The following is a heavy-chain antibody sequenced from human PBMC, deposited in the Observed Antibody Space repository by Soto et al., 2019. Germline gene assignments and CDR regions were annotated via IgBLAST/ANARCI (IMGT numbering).Heavy chain of an antibody. V-gene: IGHV4-4*02. CDR2: IYHSGST. D-gene: IGHD2-2*01. Sequence: QVQLQESGPGLVKPSGTLSLTCAVSGGSISSSNWWSWVRQPPGKGLEWIGEIYHSGSTNYNPSLKSRVTISVDKSTDQFSLKLSSVTAADTAVYYCARVVGGYYYGMDVWGQGTTVTVSS. J-gene: IGHJ6*02. CDR1: GGSISSSNW. CDR3: ARVVGGYYYGMDV.